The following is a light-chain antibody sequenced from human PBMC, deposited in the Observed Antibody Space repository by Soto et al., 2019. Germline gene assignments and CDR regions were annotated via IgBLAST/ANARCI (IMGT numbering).Light chain of an antibody. Sequence: DIKMTQSPSTLSASVGDTVTITCRASQSISNWLAWYQQKPGQDPKLLIHKASTLESGVPSRFSGSGSGTEFTLTISSLQPDDFATFYCQQYDRFPYTFGQGTKLEIK. CDR2: KAS. J-gene: IGKJ2*01. CDR1: QSISNW. V-gene: IGKV1-5*03. CDR3: QQYDRFPYT.